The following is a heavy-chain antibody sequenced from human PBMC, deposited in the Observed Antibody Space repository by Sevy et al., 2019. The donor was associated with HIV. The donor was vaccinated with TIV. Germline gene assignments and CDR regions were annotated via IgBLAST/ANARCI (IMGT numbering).Heavy chain of an antibody. Sequence: GGSLRLSCAASGFTFSDYYMSWIRQAPGKGLEWVSYISSSRSYTNYADSVKGRFTISRDNAKTSLYLQMNSLRAEDTAVYYCARGGVGQYFDYVWGSYDAFDIWGQGTMVTVSS. CDR3: ARGGVGQYFDYVWGSYDAFDI. CDR1: GFTFSDYY. V-gene: IGHV3-11*06. CDR2: ISSSRSYT. J-gene: IGHJ3*02. D-gene: IGHD3-16*01.